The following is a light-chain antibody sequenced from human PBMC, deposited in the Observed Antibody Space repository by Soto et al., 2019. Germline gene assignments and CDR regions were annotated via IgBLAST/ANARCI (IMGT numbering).Light chain of an antibody. J-gene: IGKJ4*01. CDR1: QSISDT. V-gene: IGKV1-12*02. CDR2: AAS. Sequence: MTQSPATLSVSPGGRATLSCRASQSISDTLAWYQQKPGKAPKLLIYAASSLQSGVPSRFSGSGSGTDFTLTISSLQPEDFATYYCQQVNVYPSTFGGGTKVDIK. CDR3: QQVNVYPST.